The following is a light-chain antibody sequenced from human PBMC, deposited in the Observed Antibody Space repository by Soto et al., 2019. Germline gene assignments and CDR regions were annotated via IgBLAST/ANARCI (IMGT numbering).Light chain of an antibody. CDR2: AAS. J-gene: IGKJ2*01. CDR1: QDVGRW. Sequence: DTQMTQSPSFVSASVGDRVTITCRASQDVGRWLAWFQQKPGKAPKLLIYAASSLQSGVPSRFSGSGAGTDFTLSISSLQPEDFATYYCQQANIFPYTFGQGTKLEIK. CDR3: QQANIFPYT. V-gene: IGKV1-12*01.